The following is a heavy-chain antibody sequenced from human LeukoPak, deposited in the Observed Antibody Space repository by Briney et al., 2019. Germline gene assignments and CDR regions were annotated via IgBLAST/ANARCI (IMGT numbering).Heavy chain of an antibody. CDR2: IKQDGSEK. CDR1: GFTFTSYW. Sequence: PGGSLRLSCEASGFTFTSYWMSWVRQAPGKGLEWVANIKQDGSEKYYVDTLKGRFTISRDNSKNSLYLQMNSLRSEDTAVYYCSRLQTVTTSYWGQRNLVTVSS. J-gene: IGHJ4*02. V-gene: IGHV3-7*03. D-gene: IGHD4-11*01. CDR3: SRLQTVTTSY.